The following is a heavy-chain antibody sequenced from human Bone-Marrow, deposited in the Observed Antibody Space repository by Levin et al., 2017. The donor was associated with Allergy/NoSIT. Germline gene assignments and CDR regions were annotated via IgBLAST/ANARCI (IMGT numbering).Heavy chain of an antibody. CDR2: IDWDDDK. CDR3: ARGIGSRAMHNWFDP. D-gene: IGHD1-26*01. Sequence: SGPTLVKPTQTLTLTCTFSGFSLSTAGMCVSWIRQPPGKALEWLALIDWDDDKYYSRSLKTRLSISQDTSKNQVVLTMTNMDPVDTATYYCARGIGSRAMHNWFDPWGQGTLVTVSS. V-gene: IGHV2-70*01. CDR1: GFSLSTAGMC. J-gene: IGHJ5*02.